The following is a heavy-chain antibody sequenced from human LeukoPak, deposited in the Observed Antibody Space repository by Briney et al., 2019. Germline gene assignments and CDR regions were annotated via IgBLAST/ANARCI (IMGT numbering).Heavy chain of an antibody. Sequence: SETLSPTCAVYGGSFSGYYWSWIRQPPGKGLEWIGEINHSGSTNYNPSLKSRVTISVDTSKNQFSLKLSSVTAADTAVYYCARRVSRLYYYYYYMDVWGKGTTVTISS. V-gene: IGHV4-34*01. CDR3: ARRVSRLYYYYYYMDV. CDR1: GGSFSGYY. D-gene: IGHD6-25*01. J-gene: IGHJ6*03. CDR2: INHSGST.